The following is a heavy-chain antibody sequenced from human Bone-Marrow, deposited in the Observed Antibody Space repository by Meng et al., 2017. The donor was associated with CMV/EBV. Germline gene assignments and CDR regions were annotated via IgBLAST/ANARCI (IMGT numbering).Heavy chain of an antibody. CDR1: GFTFSGYT. D-gene: IGHD2-15*01. Sequence: GESLKISCAASGFTFSGYTMNWVRQAPGKGLEWVSSISGRGTYIYYADSVKGRFTISRDNAKNSLYLQMNSLRAEDTAVYYCARDGYGYWGQGTLVTVSS. V-gene: IGHV3-21*01. CDR2: ISGRGTYI. J-gene: IGHJ4*02. CDR3: ARDGYGY.